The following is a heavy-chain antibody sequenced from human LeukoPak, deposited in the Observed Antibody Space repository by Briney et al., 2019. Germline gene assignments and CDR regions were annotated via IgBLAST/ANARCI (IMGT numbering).Heavy chain of an antibody. Sequence: AAGKCSSKVSGGTSASYATGWVGRARGQGLEWRGWITAYNGNTNYAQKLQGRVTMTTDTSTSTAYMELRSLRSDDTAVYYCARDWEGASELELLRGDYWGQGTLVTVSS. J-gene: IGHJ4*02. V-gene: IGHV1-18*01. CDR3: ARDWEGASELELLRGDY. CDR2: ITAYNGNT. CDR1: GGTSASYA. D-gene: IGHD1-7*01.